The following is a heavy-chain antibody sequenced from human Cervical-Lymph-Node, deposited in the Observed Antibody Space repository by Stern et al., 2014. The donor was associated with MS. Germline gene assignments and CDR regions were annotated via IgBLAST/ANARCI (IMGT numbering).Heavy chain of an antibody. V-gene: IGHV3-23*04. J-gene: IGHJ4*02. CDR3: AKDLVYDYVWAPYSFDF. CDR1: GFNFNDYA. Sequence: VQLVQSGGGLVQPGGSLRLSCAASGFNFNDYAMSWVRQAPGTGLECVSAISGTGVSTYYADSVKGRSTSSRDNSKDTLYLQMNSLRAEDSAVYYCAKDLVYDYVWAPYSFDFWGQGTLVTVSS. CDR2: ISGTGVST. D-gene: IGHD3-16*01.